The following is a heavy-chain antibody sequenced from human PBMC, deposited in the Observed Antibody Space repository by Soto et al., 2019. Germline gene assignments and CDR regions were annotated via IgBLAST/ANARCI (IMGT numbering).Heavy chain of an antibody. CDR1: GFTFNTYA. J-gene: IGHJ4*02. CDR2: ISGSGCSP. Sequence: EGQLLESGGGLVQPGGSLRPSCAASGFTFNTYAMSWVRQPPGKGLKCVSNISGSGCSPHYADSVKGRFTISRDNSKNPLYLQMHSLRDDATAVYYCAKAAVVVVAAADSFDYSGQGTLVTVSS. D-gene: IGHD2-15*01. CDR3: AKAAVVVVAAADSFDY. V-gene: IGHV3-23*01.